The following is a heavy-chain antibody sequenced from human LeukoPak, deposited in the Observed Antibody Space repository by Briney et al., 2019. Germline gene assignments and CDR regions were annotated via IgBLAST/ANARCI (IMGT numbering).Heavy chain of an antibody. CDR1: GFTFSNYW. CDR3: ARVGDIYCSRISCSLDY. CDR2: INSDGSST. Sequence: PGESLRLSCAASGFTFSNYWMHWVRQAPGKGLVWVSRINSDGSSTSYADSVRGRFSISRDNAKNTLYLQMNSLRAEDTAVYYCARVGDIYCSRISCSLDYWGQGALVTVSS. V-gene: IGHV3-74*01. D-gene: IGHD2-2*01. J-gene: IGHJ4*02.